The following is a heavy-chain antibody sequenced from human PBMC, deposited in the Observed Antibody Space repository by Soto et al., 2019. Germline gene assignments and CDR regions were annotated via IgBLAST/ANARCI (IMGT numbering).Heavy chain of an antibody. CDR2: IYYSGST. D-gene: IGHD3-22*01. CDR1: GGSINSGDYY. J-gene: IGHJ3*02. V-gene: IGHV4-30-4*01. CDR3: ATVPTYYYDRSGYANAFDM. Sequence: SETLSLTCTVSGGSINSGDYYWSLIRQPPGKGLEWIGYIYYSGSTYHNPSLKSRINISVDTSKNQFSLKLSSVTAADTAVYYCATVPTYYYDRSGYANAFDMWGQGTMVTVSS.